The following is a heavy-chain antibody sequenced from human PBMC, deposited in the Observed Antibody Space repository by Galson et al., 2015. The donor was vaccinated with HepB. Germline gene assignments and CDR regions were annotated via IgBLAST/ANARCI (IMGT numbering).Heavy chain of an antibody. V-gene: IGHV6-1*01. Sequence: CAISGDSVSSNSAAWDWIRQSPSRGLEWLGRTYYRSKWYNDYAISVRSRITIKPDTSKNQFSLQLSSVTPEDTAVYYCARLEVGDSWGQGTLVTVSS. CDR3: ARLEVGDS. J-gene: IGHJ4*02. CDR2: TYYRSKWYN. CDR1: GDSVSSNSAA. D-gene: IGHD1-1*01.